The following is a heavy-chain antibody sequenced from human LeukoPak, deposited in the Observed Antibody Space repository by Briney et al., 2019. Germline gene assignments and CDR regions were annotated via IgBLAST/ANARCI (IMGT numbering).Heavy chain of an antibody. J-gene: IGHJ4*02. V-gene: IGHV3-9*01. CDR3: APDPQLEMGY. Sequence: GRSLRLSCAASGFTFDDYAMHWVRQAPGKGLEWVSGISWNSGSIGYADSVKGRFTISRDNAKNSLYLQMNSLRAEDTALYYCAPDPQLEMGYWGQGTLVTVSS. CDR2: ISWNSGSI. D-gene: IGHD2-2*01. CDR1: GFTFDDYA.